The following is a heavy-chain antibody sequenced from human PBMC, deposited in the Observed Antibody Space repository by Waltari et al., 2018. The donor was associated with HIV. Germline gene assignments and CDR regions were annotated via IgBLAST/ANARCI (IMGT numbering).Heavy chain of an antibody. CDR2: IYYRGST. Sequence: QVQLQESGPGLVKPSETLSLTCTVSGGSIGSYYWSWIRQPPGKGLEWIGYIYYRGSTNYNPALKSRLTMSVDTSKNQLSLKRSSVTAADTAVYYCARQSRGNSVGYDYWGQGTLVTVSS. V-gene: IGHV4-59*08. D-gene: IGHD1-26*01. CDR1: GGSIGSYY. J-gene: IGHJ4*02. CDR3: ARQSRGNSVGYDY.